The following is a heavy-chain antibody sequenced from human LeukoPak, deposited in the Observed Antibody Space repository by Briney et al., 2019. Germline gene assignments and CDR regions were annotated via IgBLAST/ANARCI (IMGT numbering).Heavy chain of an antibody. V-gene: IGHV3-23*01. CDR3: AKADSARGVILQTTIDY. CDR2: ISGSGGST. J-gene: IGHJ4*02. Sequence: PGGSLRLSCAASGFTFSRYAMCWVRQARGKGLEWVSVISGSGGSTYYADSVKGRFTISRDNSKSTLYLQMNSRRGEDTAVCYCAKADSARGVILQTTIDYWGQGTLVTVSS. D-gene: IGHD3-10*01. CDR1: GFTFSRYA.